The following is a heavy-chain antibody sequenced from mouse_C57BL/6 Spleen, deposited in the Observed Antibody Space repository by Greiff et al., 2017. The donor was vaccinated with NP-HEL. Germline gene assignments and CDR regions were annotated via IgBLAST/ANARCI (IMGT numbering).Heavy chain of an antibody. J-gene: IGHJ4*01. V-gene: IGHV1-64*01. CDR2: IHPTSGST. Sequence: VQLQQPGAELVKPGASVKLSCKASGYTFTSYWMHWVKQRPGQGLEWIGMIHPTSGSTNYNEKFKSKATLTVDKSSSTAYMQLSILTSEDSVVYYCARWRWDALDYWGQGTSVTVSS. CDR1: GYTFTSYW. CDR3: ARWRWDALDY. D-gene: IGHD4-1*01.